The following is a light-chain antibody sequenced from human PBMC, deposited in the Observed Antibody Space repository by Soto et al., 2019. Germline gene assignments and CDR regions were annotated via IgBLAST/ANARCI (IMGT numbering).Light chain of an antibody. CDR1: QSLFYSPNNKTY. CDR2: WAS. CDR3: QQYYRVPQLT. Sequence: DIVMTQSPDSLAVSLGERATINCKSSQSLFYSPNNKTYLAWYQHKAGQSPKLLIYWASNRASGVPDRFSGSGSGTDFTLTIGSLQAEYVAVYYCQQYYRVPQLTFGAGTKVEIK. V-gene: IGKV4-1*01. J-gene: IGKJ4*01.